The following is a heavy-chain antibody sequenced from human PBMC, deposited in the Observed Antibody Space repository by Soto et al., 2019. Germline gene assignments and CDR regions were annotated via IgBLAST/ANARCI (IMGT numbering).Heavy chain of an antibody. CDR2: MHHIGST. J-gene: IGHJ4*02. D-gene: IGHD5-12*01. V-gene: IGHV4-4*02. CDR3: TKNSAYALDY. CDR1: GRSITNNDV. Sequence: ASVTLSLTSDSSGRSITNNDVWRWVRQPPGEGLEWIGEMHHIGSTKYNTSLKSRVTMSVDTSKNQFFLKLNSVTAADTAVYYCTKNSAYALDYWGQGTLVNVSS.